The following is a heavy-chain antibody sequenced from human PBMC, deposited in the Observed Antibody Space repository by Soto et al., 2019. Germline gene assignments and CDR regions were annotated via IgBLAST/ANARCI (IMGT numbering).Heavy chain of an antibody. D-gene: IGHD3-10*01. CDR1: GYTFTGYY. Sequence: ASVKVSCKASGYTFTGYYMHWVRQAPGQGLEWMGWINPNSGGTNYAQKFQGWVTMTRDTSISTAYMELSRLRSDDTAVYYCAVGITMVRGAPRKYGMDVWGQGTTVIVSS. CDR2: INPNSGGT. CDR3: AVGITMVRGAPRKYGMDV. V-gene: IGHV1-2*04. J-gene: IGHJ6*02.